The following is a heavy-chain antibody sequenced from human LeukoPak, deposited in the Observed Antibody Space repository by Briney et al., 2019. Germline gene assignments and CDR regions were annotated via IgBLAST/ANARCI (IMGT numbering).Heavy chain of an antibody. D-gene: IGHD3-22*01. CDR2: ISAYNGNT. CDR3: ARDRRHYYDSSGYYYLKKNYYGMDV. Sequence: ASVKVSCKASGYTFTSYGISWVRQAPGQGLEWMGWISAYNGNTNYAQKLQGRVTMTTDTSTSTAYMELRSLRSDDTAVYYCARDRRHYYDSSGYYYLKKNYYGMDVWGQGTTVTVPS. CDR1: GYTFTSYG. J-gene: IGHJ6*02. V-gene: IGHV1-18*01.